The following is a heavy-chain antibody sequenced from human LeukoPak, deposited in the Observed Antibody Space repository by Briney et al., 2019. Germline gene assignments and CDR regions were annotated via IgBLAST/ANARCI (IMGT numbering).Heavy chain of an antibody. J-gene: IGHJ4*02. CDR2: IYPGDSDT. V-gene: IGHV5-51*01. CDR1: GYSFTSYW. Sequence: GESLKISCKGSGYSFTSYWIGWVRQMPGKGLEWMGIIYPGDSDTRYSPSFQGQVTISADKSISTAYLQWSSLKASDTAMYYCARPPTGRKQQLAPPGIWGQGTLVTVSS. CDR3: ARPPTGRKQQLAPPGI. D-gene: IGHD6-13*01.